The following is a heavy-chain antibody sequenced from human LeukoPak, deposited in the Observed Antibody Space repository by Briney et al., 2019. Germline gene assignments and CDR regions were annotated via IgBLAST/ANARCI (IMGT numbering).Heavy chain of an antibody. D-gene: IGHD3-3*01. CDR3: ARGEWRRDYYYYYGMDV. CDR1: GGSISSSSYY. Sequence: PSETLSLTCTVSGGSISSSSYYWGWIRQPPGKGLEWIGSIYYSGSTYYNPSLKSRVTISVDMSKNQFSLKLSSVTAADTAVYYCARGEWRRDYYYYYGMDVWGQGTTVTVSS. V-gene: IGHV4-39*07. J-gene: IGHJ6*02. CDR2: IYYSGST.